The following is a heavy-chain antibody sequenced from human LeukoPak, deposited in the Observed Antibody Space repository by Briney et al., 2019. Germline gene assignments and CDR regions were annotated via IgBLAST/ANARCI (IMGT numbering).Heavy chain of an antibody. CDR3: ARGGGSYVNWFDP. Sequence: PGGSLRLSCVASGFTFSSYNMNWVRQPPGKGLEWVSYISGSGTTIYYADSVRGRFTISRDNAKNSLYLQMKGLRAEDTAVYYCARGGGSYVNWFDPWGQGTLVTVST. J-gene: IGHJ5*02. CDR1: GFTFSSYN. CDR2: ISGSGTTI. V-gene: IGHV3-48*01. D-gene: IGHD1-26*01.